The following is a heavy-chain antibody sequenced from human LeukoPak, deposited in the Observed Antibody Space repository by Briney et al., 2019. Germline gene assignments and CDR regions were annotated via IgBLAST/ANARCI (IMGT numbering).Heavy chain of an antibody. CDR2: ISGSGRST. Sequence: GGSLRLSCAASGFTFSSYAMSWVRQAPGEGLEWVSAISGSGRSTYYADSVKGRFTISRDNSKTTLYLQMNSLRAEDTAVYYCAKSRSGDLYFDYWGQGTLVTVSS. CDR1: GFTFSSYA. CDR3: AKSRSGDLYFDY. V-gene: IGHV3-23*01. J-gene: IGHJ4*02. D-gene: IGHD2-21*02.